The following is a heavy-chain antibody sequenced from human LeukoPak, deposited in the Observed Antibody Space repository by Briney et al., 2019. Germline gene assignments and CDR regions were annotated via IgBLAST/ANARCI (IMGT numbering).Heavy chain of an antibody. CDR3: ARVERYSGSFDT. CDR2: VYYGGTT. CDR1: GGSISSSTYY. J-gene: IGHJ4*02. V-gene: IGHV4-39*07. Sequence: SETLSLTCTVSGGSISSSTYYWGWLRQPPGKGLEWIGSVYYGGTTYYSPSLKSRVTMSIDTSNNQFSLRLSSVTAADTAVFFCARVERYSGSFDTWGQGSLVTVSS. D-gene: IGHD1-26*01.